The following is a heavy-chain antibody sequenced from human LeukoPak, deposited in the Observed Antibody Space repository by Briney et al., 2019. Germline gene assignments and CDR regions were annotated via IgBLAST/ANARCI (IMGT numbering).Heavy chain of an antibody. CDR3: ARDSAERDYYDSSGFYNWFDP. J-gene: IGHJ5*02. CDR1: GGSISSYY. CDR2: IYTSGST. Sequence: SETLSLTCTVSGGSISSYYWSWIRQLAGKGLEWIGRIYTSGSTNYNPSLKSRVTMSVDTSKNQFSLKLSSVTAADTAVYYCARDSAERDYYDSSGFYNWFDPWGQGTLVTVSS. V-gene: IGHV4-4*07. D-gene: IGHD3-22*01.